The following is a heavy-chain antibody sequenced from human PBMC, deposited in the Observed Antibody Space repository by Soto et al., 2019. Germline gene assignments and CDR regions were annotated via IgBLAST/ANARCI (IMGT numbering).Heavy chain of an antibody. Sequence: SETLSLTCTVSGSSISSYYWSWIRQPPGKGLEWIGYIYYSGSTNYNPSLKSRVTISVDTSKNQFSLKLSSVTAADTAVYYCARGYDFWSGYYTSDPWGQGTLVTVSS. CDR1: GSSISSYY. V-gene: IGHV4-59*01. J-gene: IGHJ5*02. D-gene: IGHD3-3*01. CDR3: ARGYDFWSGYYTSDP. CDR2: IYYSGST.